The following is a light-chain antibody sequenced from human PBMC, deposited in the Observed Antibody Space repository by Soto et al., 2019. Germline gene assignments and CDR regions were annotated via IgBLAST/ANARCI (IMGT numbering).Light chain of an antibody. CDR3: QQFNSYPPWT. J-gene: IGKJ1*01. CDR2: DAS. CDR1: QAISSA. V-gene: IGKV1-13*02. Sequence: AIQLTQSPSSLSASVGDRVTITCRASQAISSALAWYQQKPGKAPKLLIYDASSLESGVPSRFRGIGSGTDFTLTISSLQPEDFATYYCQQFNSYPPWTFGQGTKVEIK.